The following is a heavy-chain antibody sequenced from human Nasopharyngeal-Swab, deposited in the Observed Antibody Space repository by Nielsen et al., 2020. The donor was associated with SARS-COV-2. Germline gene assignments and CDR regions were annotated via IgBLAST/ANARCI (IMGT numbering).Heavy chain of an antibody. CDR3: AKDRGGGISAFDY. Sequence: VRQMPGKGLEWVSTISGAGGSTYYADSVKGRFTISRDNFENTLSLEMSSLRADDTALYYCAKDRGGGISAFDYWGQGTLVTVSS. CDR2: ISGAGGST. J-gene: IGHJ4*02. D-gene: IGHD5-24*01. V-gene: IGHV3-23*01.